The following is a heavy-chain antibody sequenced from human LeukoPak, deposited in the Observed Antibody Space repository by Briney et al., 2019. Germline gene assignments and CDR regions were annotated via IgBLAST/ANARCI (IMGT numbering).Heavy chain of an antibody. V-gene: IGHV4-59*08. CDR1: GDSIINYY. D-gene: IGHD3-10*01. CDR3: ARHRGSGSPYFDY. Sequence: PSETLSLTCTVSGDSIINYYWSWIRQSPGEGLEWIGYIYYSGSTKYNPSLKSRVTISVDTSKNQFSLKLSSVTAADTAVYYCARHRGSGSPYFDYWGQGTLVTVSS. J-gene: IGHJ4*02. CDR2: IYYSGST.